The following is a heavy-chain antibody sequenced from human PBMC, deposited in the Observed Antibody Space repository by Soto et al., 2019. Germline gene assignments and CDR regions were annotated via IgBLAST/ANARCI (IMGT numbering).Heavy chain of an antibody. CDR2: IYWDDDK. Sequence: QITLKESGPPLVNPTQTLTLTCSFSGFSLYTSGVGVGWIRQPPGKALEWVGLIYWDDDKRYSSSLKNRVTIAKDASKNQVFLTLTNVDPVDTGTYYCAHREGANAEFDFWGQGTLVTVSS. D-gene: IGHD2-15*01. CDR1: GFSLYTSGVG. CDR3: AHREGANAEFDF. J-gene: IGHJ4*02. V-gene: IGHV2-5*02.